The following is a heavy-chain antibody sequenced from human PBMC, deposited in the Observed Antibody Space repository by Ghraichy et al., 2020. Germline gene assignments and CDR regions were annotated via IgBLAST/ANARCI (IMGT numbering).Heavy chain of an antibody. Sequence: ASVKVSCKASGYTFNSYGISWVRQAPGQGLEWGGWVSGYNGNTNIAQTFLGRAALTRDTSTSTDYMELRSLRSDDTAVYFCARDFWCTVTSDHFALDLWGQGRIVTVAS. CDR1: GYTFNSYG. CDR2: VSGYNGNT. CDR3: ARDFWCTVTSDHFALDL. J-gene: IGHJ3*01. D-gene: IGHD4-17*01. V-gene: IGHV1-18*01.